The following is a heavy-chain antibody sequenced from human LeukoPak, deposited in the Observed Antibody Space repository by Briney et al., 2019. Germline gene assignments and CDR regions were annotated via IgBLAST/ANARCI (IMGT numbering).Heavy chain of an antibody. J-gene: IGHJ4*02. V-gene: IGHV4-38-2*02. CDR3: AKHYMGSYDNRGLDY. D-gene: IGHD3-10*01. Sequence: SETLSLTCTVSGYSISSAYYWGWIRQPPGKGLEWIGSIYYSGYTYYNPSVESRVTISVDTSKNQFSLKLSSVTAADTAVYYCAKHYMGSYDNRGLDYWGQGTLVTVSS. CDR2: IYYSGYT. CDR1: GYSISSAYY.